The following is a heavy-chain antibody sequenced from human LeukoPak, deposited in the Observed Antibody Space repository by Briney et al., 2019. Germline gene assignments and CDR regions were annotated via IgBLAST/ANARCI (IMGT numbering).Heavy chain of an antibody. V-gene: IGHV1-3*01. CDR2: INAGNGNT. CDR3: ARDRVPTYDILTGSFDY. CDR1: GYTFTSYA. D-gene: IGHD3-9*01. Sequence: ASVKVSCKASGYTFTSYAMHWVRQAPGQRLEWMGWINAGNGNTEYSQKFQGRVTITRDTSASTAYMELSSLRSEDTAVYYCARDRVPTYDILTGSFDYWGQGTLVTVSS. J-gene: IGHJ4*02.